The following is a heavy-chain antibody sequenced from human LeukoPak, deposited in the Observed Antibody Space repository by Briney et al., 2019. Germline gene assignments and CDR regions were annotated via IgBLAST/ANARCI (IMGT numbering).Heavy chain of an antibody. Sequence: SETLSLTCTASGGSISSYYWSWIRQPPGKGLEWIGYIYYSGSTNYNPSLKSRVTISVDTSKNQFSLKLSSVTAADTAVYYCARDTEADGGVNWFDPWGQGTLVTVSS. CDR3: ARDTEADGGVNWFDP. CDR2: IYYSGST. J-gene: IGHJ5*02. CDR1: GGSISSYY. D-gene: IGHD2-8*02. V-gene: IGHV4-59*01.